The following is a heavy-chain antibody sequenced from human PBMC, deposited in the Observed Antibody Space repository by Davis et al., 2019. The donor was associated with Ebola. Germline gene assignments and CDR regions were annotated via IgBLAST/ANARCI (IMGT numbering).Heavy chain of an antibody. CDR2: ISGSGGST. CDR3: TRRGYEPPNYYYGMDV. D-gene: IGHD1-1*01. Sequence: GESLKISCAASGFTFSSYAMSWVRQAPGKGLEWVSAISGSGGSTYYADSVKGRFIISRDNSKNTLYQQMNSLRAEDTAVYYCTRRGYEPPNYYYGMDVWGQGTTVTVSS. J-gene: IGHJ6*02. V-gene: IGHV3-23*01. CDR1: GFTFSSYA.